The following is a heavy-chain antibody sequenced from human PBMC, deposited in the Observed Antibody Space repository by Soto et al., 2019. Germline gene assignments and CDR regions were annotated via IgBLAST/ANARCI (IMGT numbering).Heavy chain of an antibody. J-gene: IGHJ4*02. D-gene: IGHD4-17*01. CDR3: ARELRGLYYFEY. CDR1: EYTFSSYT. CDR2: INAGNADS. V-gene: IGHV1-3*01. Sequence: ASVKVSCKASEYTFSSYTLHWVRQAPGQRLESMGWINAGNADSKYSQKFQGRVSISRDTSANTASMELSSLTSEDTAVYYCARELRGLYYFEYWGQGTLVTVSS.